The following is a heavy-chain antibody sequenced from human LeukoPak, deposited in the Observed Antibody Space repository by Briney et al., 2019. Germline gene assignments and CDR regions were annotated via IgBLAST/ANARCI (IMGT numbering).Heavy chain of an antibody. V-gene: IGHV1-8*01. CDR1: GYTFTSYD. D-gene: IGHD6-13*01. Sequence: ASVKVSCKASGYTFTSYDINWVRQATGQGLEWMGWMNPNSGNTGYARKFQGRVTMTRNTSISTAYMELSSLRSEDTAVYYCARWRSGVQQLFDYWGQGTLVTVSS. J-gene: IGHJ4*02. CDR2: MNPNSGNT. CDR3: ARWRSGVQQLFDY.